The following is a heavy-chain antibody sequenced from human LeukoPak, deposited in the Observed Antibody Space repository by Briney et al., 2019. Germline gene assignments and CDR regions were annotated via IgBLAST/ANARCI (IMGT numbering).Heavy chain of an antibody. CDR2: ISPYNGNT. CDR1: GYTFTSYG. J-gene: IGHJ4*02. CDR3: ARDTRSYGSGSYYPIDY. V-gene: IGHV1-18*01. Sequence: ASVKVSCKASGYTFTSYGISWVRQAPGQGLEWMGRISPYNGNTNYPQKVQGRVTMTTDTSTSTAYMELRSLRSDDTAVYYCARDTRSYGSGSYYPIDYWGQGTLVTVSS. D-gene: IGHD3-10*01.